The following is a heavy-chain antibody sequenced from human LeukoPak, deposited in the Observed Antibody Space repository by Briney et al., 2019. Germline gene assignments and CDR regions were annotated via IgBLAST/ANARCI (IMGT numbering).Heavy chain of an antibody. CDR1: GFTFSSYW. D-gene: IGHD2-15*01. CDR2: IKQDGSEK. V-gene: IGHV3-7*01. CDR3: ARDGLAAATLHWCFDL. Sequence: GSLRLSCAASGFTFSSYWMSWVRQAPGKGLEWVANIKQDGSEKYYVDSVKGRFTISRDNARNSLYLQMNSLRAEDTAVYYCARDGLAAATLHWCFDLWGRGTLVTVSS. J-gene: IGHJ2*01.